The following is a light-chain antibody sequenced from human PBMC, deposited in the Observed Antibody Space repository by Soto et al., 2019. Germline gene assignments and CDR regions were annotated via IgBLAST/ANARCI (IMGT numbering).Light chain of an antibody. Sequence: EIVLTQSPGTLSLSPGERATLSCXASQSVTSSYLAWYQQKPGQAPRLLIYGASSRVTGIPYRFSGSGSGTDFTLTISRLEPEDFAVYYCQQNVSSPSTFGRGTKVDIK. J-gene: IGKJ1*01. V-gene: IGKV3-20*01. CDR3: QQNVSSPST. CDR2: GAS. CDR1: QSVTSSY.